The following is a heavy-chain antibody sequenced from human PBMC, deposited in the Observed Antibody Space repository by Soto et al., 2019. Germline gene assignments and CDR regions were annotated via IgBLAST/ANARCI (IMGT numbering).Heavy chain of an antibody. CDR2: IIPIFGTT. CDR1: GDIFSGYS. J-gene: IGHJ4*02. V-gene: IGHV1-69*12. Sequence: QVQLVQSGAEVKKPGSSVKVSCKTSGDIFSGYSISWVRQAPGQGLEWMGGIIPIFGTTNSAQRFHGRVTITADQSTSTVYMELYSLKSEDTAVYYCARDLGSGYDPGDYWGQGTLVTVSS. CDR3: ARDLGSGYDPGDY. D-gene: IGHD5-12*01.